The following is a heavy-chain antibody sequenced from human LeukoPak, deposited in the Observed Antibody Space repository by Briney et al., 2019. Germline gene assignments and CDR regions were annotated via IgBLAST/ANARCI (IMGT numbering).Heavy chain of an antibody. V-gene: IGHV3-11*04. CDR3: ARVTICGVATDY. D-gene: IGHD3-3*01. CDR2: ISTSGRII. CDR1: GLSFSDNY. J-gene: IGHJ4*02. Sequence: GGFLRLSSAAAGLSFSDNYMTWIRQAQGKGLGWVSYISTSGRIIQYADSLKGRFTLSRDNAKNSMYLRMRRLRAEDTCVYYCARVTICGVATDYCGQGTLVTVSS.